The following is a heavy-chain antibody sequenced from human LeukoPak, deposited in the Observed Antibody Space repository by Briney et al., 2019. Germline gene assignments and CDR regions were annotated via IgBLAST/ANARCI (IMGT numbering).Heavy chain of an antibody. V-gene: IGHV4-38-2*01. Sequence: SETLSLTCAVSGYSLRSGYYWAWIRQPPGKGLEWIGTMFHNQTTYYNPSLKTRVTLSVDVSQNQFSLKLNSVTATDTAVYYCATNIVVVPAALDHWGQGTLVTVSS. D-gene: IGHD2-2*01. J-gene: IGHJ4*02. CDR1: GYSLRSGYY. CDR3: ATNIVVVPAALDH. CDR2: MFHNQTT.